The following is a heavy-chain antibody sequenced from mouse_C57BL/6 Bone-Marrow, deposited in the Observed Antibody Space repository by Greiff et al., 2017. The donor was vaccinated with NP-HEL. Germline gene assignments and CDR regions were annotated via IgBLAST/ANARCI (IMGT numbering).Heavy chain of an antibody. CDR1: GFTFSSYG. J-gene: IGHJ3*01. CDR3: ASPYDYDVAWFAY. Sequence: EVKLVESGGDLVKPGGSLKLSCAASGFTFSSYGMSWVRQTPDKRLEWVATISSGGSSTYSPDSVKGRFTISRDKAKNTLDLQMSSLNSEDTSMDYCASPYDYDVAWFAYWGQGTLVTVSA. V-gene: IGHV5-6*02. CDR2: ISSGGSST. D-gene: IGHD2-4*01.